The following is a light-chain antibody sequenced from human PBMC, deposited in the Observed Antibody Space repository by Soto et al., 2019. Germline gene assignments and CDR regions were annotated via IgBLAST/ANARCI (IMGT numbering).Light chain of an antibody. CDR3: QHYIGYSGM. J-gene: IGKJ1*01. V-gene: IGKV1-5*03. CDR1: QSLNSW. Sequence: DIQMTQSPSTLSASVGDRVTITCRASQSLNSWLAWYQHKPGKAPKLLIHKASILASGVPSRFSGRDSGADFTLTISSLQPDDFATYYCQHYIGYSGMFGQGTKVDIK. CDR2: KAS.